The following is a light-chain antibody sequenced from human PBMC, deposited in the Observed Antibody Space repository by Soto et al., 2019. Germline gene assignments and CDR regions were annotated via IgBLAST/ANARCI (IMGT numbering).Light chain of an antibody. CDR3: SSYTTSSPRV. Sequence: SVLTKLAYGNSFPLRSSSITRNRTSSDVGAYDFVSWYQQHPDKAPKLMIYEVSNRPSGVSHRFSGSKSVNTATLTISGRQAEDEADYYCSSYTTSSPRVFGTGTKVTVL. V-gene: IGLV2-14*03. J-gene: IGLJ1*01. CDR2: EVS. CDR1: SSDVGAYDF.